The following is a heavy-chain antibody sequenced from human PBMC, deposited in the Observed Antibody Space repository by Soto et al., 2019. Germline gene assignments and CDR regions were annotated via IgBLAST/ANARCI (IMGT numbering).Heavy chain of an antibody. CDR1: GDTVSSSSAA. CDR2: TYYRSTWGN. D-gene: IGHD6-13*01. J-gene: IGHJ4*02. V-gene: IGHV6-1*01. CDR3: ARQIAATGTSGTFDY. Sequence: QVQLQQSGPGLVKPSQTLSLTCAISGDTVSSSSAAWTWIRQSPSRGLEWLGRTYYRSTWGNDYSLSVKSRITINPDTSNNHFSLHLNSVTPEDTAVYYCARQIAATGTSGTFDYWGQGTLVTVSS.